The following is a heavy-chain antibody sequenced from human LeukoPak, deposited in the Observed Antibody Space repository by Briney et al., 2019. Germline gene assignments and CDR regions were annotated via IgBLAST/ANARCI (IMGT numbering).Heavy chain of an antibody. CDR1: GYTFTGYY. CDR2: INPNSGGT. J-gene: IGHJ3*02. D-gene: IGHD3-9*01. CDR3: ARDYDILTGYKYTGAFDI. Sequence: ASVKVSCKASGYTFTGYYMHWVRQAPGQGLEWMGWINPNSGGTNYAQKFQGRVTMTRDTFITTAYMGLSRLRSDDTAVYYCARDYDILTGYKYTGAFDIWGQGTMVTVSS. V-gene: IGHV1-2*02.